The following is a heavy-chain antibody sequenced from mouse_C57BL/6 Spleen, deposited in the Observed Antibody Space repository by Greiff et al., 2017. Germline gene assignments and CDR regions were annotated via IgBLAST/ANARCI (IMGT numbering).Heavy chain of an antibody. V-gene: IGHV1-50*01. CDR1: GYTFTSYW. CDR2: IDPSDSYT. Sequence: QVQLQQPGAELVKPGASVKLSCKASGYTFTSYWMQWVKQRPGQGLEWIGEIDPSDSYTNYNQKFKGKATLTVDTSSSTAYMQLSSLTSEDSAVYYCARSTMVTTYAMDYWGQGTSVTVSS. J-gene: IGHJ4*01. D-gene: IGHD2-2*01. CDR3: ARSTMVTTYAMDY.